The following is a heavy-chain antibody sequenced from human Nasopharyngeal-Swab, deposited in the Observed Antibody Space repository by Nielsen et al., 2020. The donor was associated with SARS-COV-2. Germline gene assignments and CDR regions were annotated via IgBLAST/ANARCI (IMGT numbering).Heavy chain of an antibody. CDR3: ARDIRTYDILTGYSLGYFDL. V-gene: IGHV4-59*01. J-gene: IGHJ2*01. CDR2: IYYSGST. Sequence: WIRQPPGKGLEWIGYIYYSGSTNYNPSLKSRVTMSVDTSKNQFSLKLSSVTAADTAVYYCARDIRTYDILTGYSLGYFDLWGRGTLVTVSS. D-gene: IGHD3-9*01.